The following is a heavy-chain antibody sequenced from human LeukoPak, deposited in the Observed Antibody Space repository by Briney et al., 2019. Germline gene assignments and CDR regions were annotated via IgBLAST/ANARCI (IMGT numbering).Heavy chain of an antibody. CDR3: ARDISSNPLYGMDV. J-gene: IGHJ6*02. D-gene: IGHD3-3*02. Sequence: GASVKVSCKASGGTFSSYAISWVRQAPGQGLEWMGRIIPILGIANYAQKFQGRVTMTRDTSTSTVYMELSSLRSEDTAVYYCARDISSNPLYGMDVWGQGTTVTVSS. V-gene: IGHV1-69*04. CDR2: IIPILGIA. CDR1: GGTFSSYA.